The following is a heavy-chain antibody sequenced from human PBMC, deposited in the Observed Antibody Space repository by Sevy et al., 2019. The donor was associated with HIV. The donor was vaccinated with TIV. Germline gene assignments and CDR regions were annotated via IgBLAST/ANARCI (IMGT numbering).Heavy chain of an antibody. CDR2: IVTSIGPA. CDR3: ARAQYDSTGYYPVYFYAMDV. D-gene: IGHD3-22*01. CDR1: GGSFTSFV. J-gene: IGHJ6*02. Sequence: ASVKVSCKASGGSFTSFVFNWVRLAPGQGLEWMGGIVTSIGPAKYAQKFQGRVTITADESTSTTYIELSSLRSEDTAIYYCARAQYDSTGYYPVYFYAMDVWGQGTTVTVSS. V-gene: IGHV1-69*13.